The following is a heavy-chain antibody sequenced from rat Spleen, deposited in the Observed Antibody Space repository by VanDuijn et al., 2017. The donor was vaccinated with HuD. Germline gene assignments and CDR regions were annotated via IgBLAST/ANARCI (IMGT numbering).Heavy chain of an antibody. J-gene: IGHJ2*01. Sequence: QVQLKESGPGLVQPSQTLSLTCTVAGFSLTNYIVHWVRQPPGKGVEWMGVIWGNGNTNYNSALKSRLSISRDTSKSQGFLKMNKRQTEETAMYCCARSGNSGYGDWGQGVMVTVSS. CDR3: ARSGNSGYGD. CDR1: GFSLTNYI. CDR2: IWGNGNT. V-gene: IGHV2-13*01. D-gene: IGHD4-3*01.